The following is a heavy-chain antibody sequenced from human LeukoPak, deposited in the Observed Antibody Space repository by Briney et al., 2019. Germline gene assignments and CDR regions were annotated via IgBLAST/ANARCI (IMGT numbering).Heavy chain of an antibody. Sequence: SETLSLTCTVSGGSISSGGYYWSWIRQHPGKGLEWIGYLYYSGSTYYNPSLKSRVTISVDTSKNQFSLKLSSVTAADTAVYYCARFTMVRGVIITSYREYYFDYWGQGTLVTVSS. CDR3: ARFTMVRGVIITSYREYYFDY. D-gene: IGHD3-10*01. V-gene: IGHV4-31*03. J-gene: IGHJ4*02. CDR2: LYYSGST. CDR1: GGSISSGGYY.